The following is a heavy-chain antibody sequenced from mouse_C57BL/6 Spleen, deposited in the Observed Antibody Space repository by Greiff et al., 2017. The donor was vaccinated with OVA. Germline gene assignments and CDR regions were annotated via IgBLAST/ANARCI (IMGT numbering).Heavy chain of an antibody. D-gene: IGHD2-4*01. V-gene: IGHV3-8*01. J-gene: IGHJ4*01. CDR1: GYSITSDY. CDR2: ISYSGST. Sequence: DVKLQESGPGLAKPSQTLSLTCSVTGYSITSDYWNWIRKFPGNKLEYMGYISYSGSTYYNPSLKSRISITRDTSKNQYYLQLNSVTTEDTATYYCARSPPHYDYAVGAMDYWGQGTSVTVSS. CDR3: ARSPPHYDYAVGAMDY.